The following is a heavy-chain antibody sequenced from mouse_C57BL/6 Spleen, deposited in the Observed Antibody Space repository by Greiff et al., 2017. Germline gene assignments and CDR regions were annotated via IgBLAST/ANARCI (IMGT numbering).Heavy chain of an antibody. J-gene: IGHJ2*01. CDR1: GYSFTGYY. Sequence: VQLQQSGPELVKPGASVKISCKASGYSFTGYYMNWVKQSPEKSLEWIGEINPSTGGTTYNQKFKAKATLTVDKSSSTAYMQLKSLTSEDSAVYYCARKWPEGYFDYWGQGTTLTVSS. CDR3: ARKWPEGYFDY. CDR2: INPSTGGT. V-gene: IGHV1-42*01.